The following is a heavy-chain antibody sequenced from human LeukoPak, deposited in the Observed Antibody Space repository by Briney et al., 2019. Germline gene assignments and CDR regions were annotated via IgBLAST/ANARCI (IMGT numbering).Heavy chain of an antibody. Sequence: AASVKVSCKASGYTFTSYGISWVRQAPGQGLEWMGWISAYNGNTNFAQKLQGRVTMTTDTSTSTAYMDLRSLRSDDTAVYYCARALGEYSSDYWGQGTLVTVSS. CDR1: GYTFTSYG. V-gene: IGHV1-18*01. J-gene: IGHJ4*02. D-gene: IGHD6-6*01. CDR3: ARALGEYSSDY. CDR2: ISAYNGNT.